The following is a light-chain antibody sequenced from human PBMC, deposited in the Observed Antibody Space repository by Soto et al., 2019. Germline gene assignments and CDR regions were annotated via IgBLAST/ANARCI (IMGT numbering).Light chain of an antibody. V-gene: IGLV3-21*02. J-gene: IGLJ1*01. CDR1: NIGTKG. CDR2: DND. Sequence: SYELTQPLSVSVAPGQTARITCGGNNIGTKGVHWYQQKPGQAPVLVVYDNDDRPSGIPERFSGSNSGNTAILTISRVKAGDEADYFRQQWDSSSEFYYVFGTGTKVPVL. CDR3: QQWDSSSEFYYV.